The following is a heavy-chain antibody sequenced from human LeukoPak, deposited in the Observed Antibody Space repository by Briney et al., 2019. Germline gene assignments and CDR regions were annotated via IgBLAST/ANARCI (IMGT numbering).Heavy chain of an antibody. Sequence: SETLSLTCAVSGVSISSSNWWSWVRQPPGQGLEWIGEIYHSGSTNYNPSLKSRVTISVDTSKNQFSLKLSSVTAADTAVYYCARDYHDAFDIWGQGTMVTVSS. CDR2: IYHSGST. D-gene: IGHD3-16*02. CDR1: GVSISSSNW. V-gene: IGHV4-4*02. CDR3: ARDYHDAFDI. J-gene: IGHJ3*02.